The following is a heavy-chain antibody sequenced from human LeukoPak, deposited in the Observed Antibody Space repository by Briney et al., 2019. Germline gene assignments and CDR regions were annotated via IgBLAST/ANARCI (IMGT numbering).Heavy chain of an antibody. V-gene: IGHV1-46*01. CDR3: ASSPQYQYYLDY. Sequence: ASVKVSCTASGYTFTSYYMHWVRQAPGQGLEWMGIINPSGGSTSYAQKFQGRVTMTRDTSTSTVYMELSSLRSEDTAVYCCASSPQYQYYLDYWGQGTLVTVSS. CDR2: INPSGGST. J-gene: IGHJ4*02. CDR1: GYTFTSYY. D-gene: IGHD4-11*01.